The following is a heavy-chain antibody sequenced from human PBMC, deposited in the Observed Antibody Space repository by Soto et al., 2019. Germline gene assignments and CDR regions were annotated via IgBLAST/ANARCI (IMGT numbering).Heavy chain of an antibody. CDR1: GFTFSAFA. CDR3: AREFRSCFDY. D-gene: IGHD6-19*01. J-gene: IGHJ4*02. Sequence: GGSLRLSCAASGFTFSAFALSWVRQAPGEGLEWVSGIVGSGSRTYYADSVKGRFTISRDNSKNSVYLQMSSLRAEDTAVYYCAREFRSCFDYWGQGALVTVAS. CDR2: IVGSGSRT. V-gene: IGHV3-23*01.